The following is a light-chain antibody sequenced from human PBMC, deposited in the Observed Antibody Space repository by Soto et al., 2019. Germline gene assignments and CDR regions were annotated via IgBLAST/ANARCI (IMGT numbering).Light chain of an antibody. J-gene: IGLJ1*01. CDR3: PSYTGRSTPYV. V-gene: IGLV2-14*01. Sequence: QSALTQPASVSGSPGQSITISCTGTSSDVGGYNYVSWYQQHPGKAPKLMIYEVSNRPSGVSNRFSGSKSGNTASLTISGLQAEDEGDYYCPSYTGRSTPYVFGTGPNLTVL. CDR2: EVS. CDR1: SSDVGGYNY.